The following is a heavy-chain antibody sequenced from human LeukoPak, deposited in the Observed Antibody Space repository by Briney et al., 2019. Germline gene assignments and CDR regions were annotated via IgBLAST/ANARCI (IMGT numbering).Heavy chain of an antibody. J-gene: IGHJ4*02. V-gene: IGHV1-2*02. D-gene: IGHD6-13*01. CDR1: GYTFTGYY. Sequence: GASVKVSCKASGYTFTGYYMHWVRQAPGQGLEWMGWINPNSGGTNYAQKFQGRVTMTRDTSISTAYMELSRLRSDDTAVYYCARRHSSSWYVRRLGPYIDYWGQGTLVTVSS. CDR2: INPNSGGT. CDR3: ARRHSSSWYVRRLGPYIDY.